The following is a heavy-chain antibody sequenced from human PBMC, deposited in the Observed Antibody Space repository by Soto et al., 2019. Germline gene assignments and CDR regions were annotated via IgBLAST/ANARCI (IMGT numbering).Heavy chain of an antibody. CDR3: AREVYCSSTSCQNWFDP. CDR1: GGSISSGGYY. CDR2: NYYSGST. Sequence: PSETLSLTCTVSGGSISSGGYYWSWNRQHPGQGLEWIGYNYYSGSTYNNPPLKSRVTISVDTSKNQFSLKLSSVTAAETAVYYCAREVYCSSTSCQNWFDPWGQGTLVTVSS. V-gene: IGHV4-31*03. D-gene: IGHD2-2*01. J-gene: IGHJ5*02.